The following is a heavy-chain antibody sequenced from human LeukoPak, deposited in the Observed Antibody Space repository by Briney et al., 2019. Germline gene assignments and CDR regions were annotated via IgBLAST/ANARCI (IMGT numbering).Heavy chain of an antibody. V-gene: IGHV3-64D*09. CDR1: GFTFSSYA. Sequence: GGSLRLSCSASGFTFSSYAMHWVRQAPGKGLEYVSAIRSNGGSTYYADSVKGRFTISRDNSKNTLYLQMGSLRAEDTAVYYCVNLYSSGWYTADPRVGYYFDYWGQGTLVTVSS. CDR2: IRSNGGST. J-gene: IGHJ4*02. D-gene: IGHD6-19*01. CDR3: VNLYSSGWYTADPRVGYYFDY.